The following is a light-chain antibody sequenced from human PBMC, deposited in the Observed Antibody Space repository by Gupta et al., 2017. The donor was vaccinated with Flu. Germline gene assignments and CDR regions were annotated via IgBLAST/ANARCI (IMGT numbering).Light chain of an antibody. CDR1: SGNSSCA. CDR2: LNSDGSH. CDR3: QTGGTGPVV. Sequence: GKTTCTLSSGNSSCAIAWHQQQPDKGPPYVMTLNSDGSHSTGDPSPDRFSCSCSAADRNLTISSLQAEAEDYYYCQTGGTGPVVFGGGTKLTVL. J-gene: IGLJ2*01. V-gene: IGLV4-69*01.